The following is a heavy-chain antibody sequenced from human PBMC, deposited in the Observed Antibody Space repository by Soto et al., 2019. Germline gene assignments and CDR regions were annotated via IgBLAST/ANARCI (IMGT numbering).Heavy chain of an antibody. CDR2: ISWNSGSI. Sequence: PGGSLRLSCAAFGFTFDDYAMHWVRQAPGKGLEWVSGISWNSGSIGYADPVKGRFTISRDNAKNSLYLQMNSLRAEDTALYYCAKDGTLAGTTYYYGMDVWGQGTTVTVSS. V-gene: IGHV3-9*01. D-gene: IGHD6-19*01. J-gene: IGHJ6*02. CDR1: GFTFDDYA. CDR3: AKDGTLAGTTYYYGMDV.